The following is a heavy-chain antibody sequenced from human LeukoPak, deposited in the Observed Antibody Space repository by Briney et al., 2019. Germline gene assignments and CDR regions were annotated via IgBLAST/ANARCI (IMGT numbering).Heavy chain of an antibody. V-gene: IGHV3-20*01. CDR3: ARSVAASRDY. CDR1: GFTFDDYG. CDR2: INWNGGST. D-gene: IGHD2-15*01. J-gene: IGHJ4*02. Sequence: PGGSLRLSCAASGFTFDDYGMSWVRQAPGKGLEWVPGINWNGGSTGYADSVKGRFTISRDNAKNSLYLQMNSLRAEDTALYHCARSVAASRDYWGQGTLVTVSS.